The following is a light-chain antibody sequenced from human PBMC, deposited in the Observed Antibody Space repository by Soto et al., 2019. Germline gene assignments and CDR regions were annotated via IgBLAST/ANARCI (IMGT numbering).Light chain of an antibody. Sequence: DIQLTQSPSSLSASVGDRVTITCRASQGIDYNLAWYQQKAGKAPKLLIYSASTLHSGVPSRFSGSGSGTEFTLIISSLQPEDVATYFCQKYNSAPLTFGGGTKVDIK. CDR1: QGIDYN. J-gene: IGKJ4*01. CDR2: SAS. V-gene: IGKV1-27*01. CDR3: QKYNSAPLT.